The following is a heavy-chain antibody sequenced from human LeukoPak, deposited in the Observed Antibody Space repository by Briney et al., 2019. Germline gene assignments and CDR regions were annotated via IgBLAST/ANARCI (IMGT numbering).Heavy chain of an antibody. D-gene: IGHD3-22*01. Sequence: SGGSLRLSCAASGFTFSSYAMSWVRQAPGKGLEWVSAISGSGGSTYYADSVKGRFTISRDNSKNTLYLQMNSLRAEDTAVYYCAKVGYYDSSGYPFDYWGQGTLVTVSS. V-gene: IGHV3-23*01. CDR1: GFTFSSYA. J-gene: IGHJ4*02. CDR2: ISGSGGST. CDR3: AKVGYYDSSGYPFDY.